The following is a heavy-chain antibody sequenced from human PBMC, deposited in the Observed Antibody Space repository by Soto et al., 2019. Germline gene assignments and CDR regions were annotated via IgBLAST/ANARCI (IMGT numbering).Heavy chain of an antibody. CDR2: IWYDGSNK. CDR1: GFTFSSYG. Sequence: GGSLRLSFGASGFTFSSYGMHWVRQAPGKGLEWVAVIWYDGSNKYYADSVKGRFTISRDNSKNTLYLQMNSLRAEDKAVYYCARDRKVAAAGTRGNWFDPWGQGTLVTVSS. D-gene: IGHD6-13*01. V-gene: IGHV3-33*01. J-gene: IGHJ5*02. CDR3: ARDRKVAAAGTRGNWFDP.